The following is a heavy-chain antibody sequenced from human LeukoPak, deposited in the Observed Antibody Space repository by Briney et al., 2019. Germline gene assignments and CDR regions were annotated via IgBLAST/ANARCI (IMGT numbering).Heavy chain of an antibody. V-gene: IGHV3-23*01. CDR3: AKDGSGEPDAFDI. J-gene: IGHJ3*02. CDR1: GFTFSSYA. D-gene: IGHD3-10*01. Sequence: PGGSPRLSCAASGFTFSSYAMSWVRQAPGKGLEWVSAISGSGGSTYYADSVKGRFTISRDNSKNTLYLQMNSLRAEDTAVYYCAKDGSGEPDAFDIWGQGTMVTVSS. CDR2: ISGSGGST.